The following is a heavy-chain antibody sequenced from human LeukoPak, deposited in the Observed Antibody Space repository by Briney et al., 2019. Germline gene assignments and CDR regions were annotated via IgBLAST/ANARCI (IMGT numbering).Heavy chain of an antibody. CDR2: INHSGST. Sequence: SETLSLTCAVYGGSFSGYYWSWIRQPPGKGLEWIGEINHSGSTNYNPSLKSRVTISVDTSKNQFSLKLSSVTAADTAVYYCSYSSSFHSGYYYYMDVWGKGTTVTVSS. V-gene: IGHV4-34*01. CDR3: SYSSSFHSGYYYYMDV. CDR1: GGSFSGYY. D-gene: IGHD6-13*01. J-gene: IGHJ6*03.